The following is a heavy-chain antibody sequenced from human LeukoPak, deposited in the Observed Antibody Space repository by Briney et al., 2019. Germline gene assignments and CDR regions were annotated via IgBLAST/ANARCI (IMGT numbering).Heavy chain of an antibody. CDR2: INGDATAT. CDR1: GFTFSDYY. CDR3: AKDKWWGASDH. J-gene: IGHJ4*02. V-gene: IGHV3-74*01. Sequence: PGGSLRLSCAASGFTFSDYYMNWIRQAPGKGLVWVAQINGDATATNYAGSVKGRFTISRDNAKNTVHLQMSTLTAEDTAVYYCAKDKWWGASDHWGQGSLVTVSS. D-gene: IGHD2-8*01.